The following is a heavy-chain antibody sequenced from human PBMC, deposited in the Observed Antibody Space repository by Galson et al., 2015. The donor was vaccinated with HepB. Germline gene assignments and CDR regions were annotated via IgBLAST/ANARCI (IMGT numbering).Heavy chain of an antibody. CDR1: GFTFSSYA. J-gene: IGHJ4*02. Sequence: SLRLSCAASGFTFSSYAMHWVRQAPGKGLEYVSAISSNGGSTYYADSVKGRFTISRDNSKNTLYLQMSSLRAEDTAVYYCVKGIVVVPAAPIWGQGTLVTVSP. CDR3: VKGIVVVPAAPI. V-gene: IGHV3-64D*06. D-gene: IGHD2-2*01. CDR2: ISSNGGST.